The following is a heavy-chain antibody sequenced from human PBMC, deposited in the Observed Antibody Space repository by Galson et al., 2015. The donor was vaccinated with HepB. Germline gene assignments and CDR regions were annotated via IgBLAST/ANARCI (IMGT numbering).Heavy chain of an antibody. D-gene: IGHD5-12*01. Sequence: SVKVSCKASGGTFSSYAISWVRQAPGQGLEWMGGIIPIFGTANYAQKFQGRVTITADESTSTAYMELSSLRFEDTAVYYCVRATIVYYYGMDVWGQGTTVTVSS. CDR1: GGTFSSYA. J-gene: IGHJ6*02. CDR2: IIPIFGTA. V-gene: IGHV1-69*13. CDR3: VRATIVYYYGMDV.